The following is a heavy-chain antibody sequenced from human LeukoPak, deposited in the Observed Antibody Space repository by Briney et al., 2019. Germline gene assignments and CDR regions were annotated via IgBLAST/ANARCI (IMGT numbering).Heavy chain of an antibody. Sequence: GGSLRLSCAASGFTFSSYWINWVRQAPGKGLVWVSHINGDGRHTGYADSVKGRFTISRDNAKDTVYLQMNGLRAEDTAVYYCARGTSDWPGVDYWGRGTLVTVSS. D-gene: IGHD6-19*01. CDR1: GFTFSSYW. CDR2: INGDGRHT. V-gene: IGHV3-74*01. J-gene: IGHJ4*02. CDR3: ARGTSDWPGVDY.